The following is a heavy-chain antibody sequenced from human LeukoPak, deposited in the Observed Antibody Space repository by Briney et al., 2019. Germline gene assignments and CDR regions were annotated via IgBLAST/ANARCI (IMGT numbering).Heavy chain of an antibody. D-gene: IGHD2-15*01. Sequence: GGSLRLSCAASGFTFSSYAMSWVRQAPGKGLEWVSVIYSGGSTYYADSVKGRFTISRDNSKNTLYLQMNSLRAEDTAVYYCAKSPIACSGGSCYLDYWGQGTLVTVSS. J-gene: IGHJ4*02. CDR2: IYSGGST. CDR3: AKSPIACSGGSCYLDY. V-gene: IGHV3-23*03. CDR1: GFTFSSYA.